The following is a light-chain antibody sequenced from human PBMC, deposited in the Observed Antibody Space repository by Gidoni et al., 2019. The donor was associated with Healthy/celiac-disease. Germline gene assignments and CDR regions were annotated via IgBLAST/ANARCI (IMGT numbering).Light chain of an antibody. CDR1: SSDVGGYND. Sequence: QSALPQPASVSGSPGQSITISCTGTSSDVGGYNDVSWYQQHPGKAPKLMIYEVSNRPSGVPDRFSGSKSGNTASLTISGLQAEDEADYYCSSYTSSSPVVFGGGTKLTVL. V-gene: IGLV2-14*01. CDR2: EVS. J-gene: IGLJ2*01. CDR3: SSYTSSSPVV.